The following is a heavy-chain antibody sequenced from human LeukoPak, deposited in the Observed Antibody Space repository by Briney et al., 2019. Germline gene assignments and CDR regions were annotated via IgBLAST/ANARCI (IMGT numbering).Heavy chain of an antibody. D-gene: IGHD2/OR15-2a*01. J-gene: IGHJ5*02. CDR2: IYTSGST. CDR3: AREGISSIYNWFDP. V-gene: IGHV4-4*07. CDR1: GGSISSYY. Sequence: PSETLSLTCTVSGGSISSYYWNWIRQPAGKGLEWIGRIYTSGSTNYNPSLKSRVTMSVDTSKNQFSLKLSSATAADTAVYYCAREGISSIYNWFDPWGQGTLVTVSS.